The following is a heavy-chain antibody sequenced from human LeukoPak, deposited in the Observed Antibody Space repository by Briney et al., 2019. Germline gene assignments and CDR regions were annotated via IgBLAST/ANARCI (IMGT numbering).Heavy chain of an antibody. V-gene: IGHV3-30*02. CDR3: AKTSSGQLYYDFWSGYYTGYYFDY. Sequence: GGSLRLSCAASGFTFSSYGMHWVRQAPGKGLEWVAFIRYDGSNKYYADSVKGRFTISRDNSKNTLYLQMNSLRAEDTAVYYCAKTSSGQLYYDFWSGYYTGYYFDYWGQGTLVTVSS. D-gene: IGHD3-3*01. CDR2: IRYDGSNK. J-gene: IGHJ4*02. CDR1: GFTFSSYG.